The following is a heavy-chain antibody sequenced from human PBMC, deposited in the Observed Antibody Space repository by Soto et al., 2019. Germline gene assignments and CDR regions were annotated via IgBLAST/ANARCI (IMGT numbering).Heavy chain of an antibody. V-gene: IGHV3-33*01. Sequence: VAVIWYDGSNKYYADSVKGRFTISRDNSKNTLYLQMNSLRAEDTAVYYCARDFFDYDSSGYSSPGYWGQGTLVTVSS. CDR3: ARDFFDYDSSGYSSPGY. CDR2: IWYDGSNK. D-gene: IGHD3-22*01. J-gene: IGHJ4*02.